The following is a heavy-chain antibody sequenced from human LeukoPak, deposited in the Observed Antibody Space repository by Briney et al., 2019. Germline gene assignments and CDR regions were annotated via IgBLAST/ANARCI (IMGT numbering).Heavy chain of an antibody. Sequence: GGSLRLSCAVSGFTVNTYGMHWVRQVPGKGMVWVSYINPDGGSITYADSVKGRFTISRDSAKNTLYLQMNSQRGEDTAVYYCARDLDFSVDVWGQGTTVIVSS. CDR2: INPDGGSI. D-gene: IGHD3/OR15-3a*01. V-gene: IGHV3-74*01. J-gene: IGHJ6*02. CDR1: GFTVNTYG. CDR3: ARDLDFSVDV.